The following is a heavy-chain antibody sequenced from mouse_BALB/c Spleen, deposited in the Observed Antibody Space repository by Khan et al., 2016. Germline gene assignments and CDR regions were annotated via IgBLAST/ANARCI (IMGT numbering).Heavy chain of an antibody. CDR1: GYTFTDYE. Sequence: QVQLQQSGADLVRPGASVKLSCKAMGYTFTDYEMHWVKQTPVHGLEWIGGIHPGSGGTAYNQKFKGKATLTDDKSSSTAYMELSSLTSEDTAVYYCTNRYEAWFTYWGQGTLVTVSA. D-gene: IGHD2-14*01. V-gene: IGHV1-15*01. CDR3: TNRYEAWFTY. CDR2: IHPGSGGT. J-gene: IGHJ3*01.